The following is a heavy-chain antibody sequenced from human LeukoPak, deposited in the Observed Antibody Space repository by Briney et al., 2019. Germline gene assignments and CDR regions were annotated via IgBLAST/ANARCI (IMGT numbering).Heavy chain of an antibody. D-gene: IGHD3-22*01. V-gene: IGHV3-33*01. Sequence: PGGSLRLSCAASGFTFSSYGMHWVRQAPGKGLEWVAVIWYDGSNKYYADSVKGRFTISRDNSKNTLYLQMNNLRAEHTAVYYCARDFEDYYDSSGYAPFDYWGQGTLVTVSS. CDR1: GFTFSSYG. J-gene: IGHJ4*02. CDR2: IWYDGSNK. CDR3: ARDFEDYYDSSGYAPFDY.